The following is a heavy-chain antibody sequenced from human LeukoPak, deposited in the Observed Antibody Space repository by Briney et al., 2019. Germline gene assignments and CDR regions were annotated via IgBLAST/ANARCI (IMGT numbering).Heavy chain of an antibody. CDR3: ARGPSREGAFDI. V-gene: IGHV4-34*01. CDR1: GGSFSGYY. J-gene: IGHJ3*02. Sequence: PSETLSLTCAVYGGSFSGYYWSWIRQPPGKGLEWIGEINHSGSTNYNPSLKSRVTISVDTSKNQFSLKLSSVTAADTAVYYCARGPSREGAFDIWGQGTMVTVPS. CDR2: INHSGST. D-gene: IGHD5-24*01.